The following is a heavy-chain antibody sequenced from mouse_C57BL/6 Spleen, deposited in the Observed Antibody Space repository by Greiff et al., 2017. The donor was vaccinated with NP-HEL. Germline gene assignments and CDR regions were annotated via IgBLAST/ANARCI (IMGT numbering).Heavy chain of an antibody. CDR1: GFSLTSYA. D-gene: IGHD1-1*01. CDR3: ARTPSHYYGSSFDY. J-gene: IGHJ2*01. V-gene: IGHV2-9-1*01. CDR2: IWTGGGT. Sequence: VQRVESGPGLVAPSQSLSITCTVSGFSLTSYAISWVRQPPGKGLEWLGVIWTGGGTNYNSALKSRLSISKDNSKSQVFLKMNSLQTDDTARYYCARTPSHYYGSSFDYWGQGTTLTVSS.